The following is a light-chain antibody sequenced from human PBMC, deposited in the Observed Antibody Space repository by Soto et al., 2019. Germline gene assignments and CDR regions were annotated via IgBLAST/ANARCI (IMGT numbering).Light chain of an antibody. Sequence: DIQMTQSPSSLSASVGDRVTITFRASQDISVYLAWYQQKPGKVPKLLIYSASTLQSGVPSRFSGSGSGTDFTLTISSLQPEDDATDYGQKFNTAPLTFGQGTRLEIK. CDR2: SAS. CDR1: QDISVY. J-gene: IGKJ5*01. CDR3: QKFNTAPLT. V-gene: IGKV1-27*01.